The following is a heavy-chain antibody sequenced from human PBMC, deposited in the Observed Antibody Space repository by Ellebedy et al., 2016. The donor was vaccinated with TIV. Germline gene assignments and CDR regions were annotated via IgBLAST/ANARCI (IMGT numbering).Heavy chain of an antibody. Sequence: GESLKISCAASGFTFSSYSMNWVRQAPGKGLEWVSYISSSSSTIYYADSVKGRFTISRDNAKNSLYLQMNSLRDEDTAVYYCARDRGAAADPFSDYWGQGTLVTVSS. CDR2: ISSSSSTI. CDR3: ARDRGAAADPFSDY. CDR1: GFTFSSYS. J-gene: IGHJ4*02. D-gene: IGHD6-13*01. V-gene: IGHV3-48*02.